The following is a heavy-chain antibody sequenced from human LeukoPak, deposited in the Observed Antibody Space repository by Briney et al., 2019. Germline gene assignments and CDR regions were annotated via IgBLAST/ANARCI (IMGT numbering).Heavy chain of an antibody. J-gene: IGHJ5*02. CDR2: ISGSGGST. V-gene: IGHV3-23*01. CDR3: AKDGRVTMVRGVLNWFDP. Sequence: GGSLRLSCAASGFTFSSYAMSWVRQAPGKGLEWVSAISGSGGSTYYADSVKGRFTISRDNSKNTLYLQMNSLRAEDTAVYYCAKDGRVTMVRGVLNWFDPWGQGTLVTVSS. D-gene: IGHD3-10*01. CDR1: GFTFSSYA.